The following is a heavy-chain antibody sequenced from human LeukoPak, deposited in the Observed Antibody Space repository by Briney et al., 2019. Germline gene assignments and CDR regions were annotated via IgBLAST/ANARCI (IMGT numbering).Heavy chain of an antibody. CDR2: IYSGGST. Sequence: GGSLRLSCVASGFTVSSNYMSWVRQAPGKGLEWVSVIYSGGSTYCADSVKGRFTISRDNSNNTLYLQMNSLRAEDTAVYYCASGSGSYRTPYYYMDVWGTGTTVTVSS. D-gene: IGHD3-10*01. CDR1: GFTVSSNY. CDR3: ASGSGSYRTPYYYMDV. J-gene: IGHJ6*03. V-gene: IGHV3-53*01.